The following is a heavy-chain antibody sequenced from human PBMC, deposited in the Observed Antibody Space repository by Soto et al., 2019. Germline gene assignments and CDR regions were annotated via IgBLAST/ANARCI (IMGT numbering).Heavy chain of an antibody. CDR1: GFSFSTYC. CDR3: SKDSSVVAAGSGGWFDP. J-gene: IGHJ5*02. D-gene: IGHD6-13*01. Sequence: GGSLRLSCAASGFSFSTYCMHWVRQAPGKGLEWVATISYDGGNKFYADSAKGRFTISRDNSKNTLYLQMNSLRANDTAVYYCSKDSSVVAAGSGGWFDPWGQGTLVTVSS. CDR2: ISYDGGNK. V-gene: IGHV3-30*18.